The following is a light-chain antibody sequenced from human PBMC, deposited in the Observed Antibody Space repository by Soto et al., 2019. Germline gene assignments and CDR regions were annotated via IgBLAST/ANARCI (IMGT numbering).Light chain of an antibody. CDR2: GAS. V-gene: IGKV3-15*01. CDR1: QSVSSN. J-gene: IGKJ1*01. Sequence: EIVMTQSPATLSVSPGERATLSCRASQSVSSNLAWYQQKPGQAPRLLIYGASTRATGIPARFSGSGSGTEFTLSISSLPSEDFAVYYCQQYDNWRQTFGQGTKVEIK. CDR3: QQYDNWRQT.